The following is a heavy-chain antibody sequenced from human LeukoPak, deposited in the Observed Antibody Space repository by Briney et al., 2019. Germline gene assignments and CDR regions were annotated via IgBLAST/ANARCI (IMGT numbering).Heavy chain of an antibody. J-gene: IGHJ4*02. CDR3: ARHLEYYDSSGYYFDY. D-gene: IGHD3-22*01. V-gene: IGHV4-59*08. CDR2: IYYSGST. CDR1: GGSISSYY. Sequence: PSETLSLTCTVSGGSISSYYWSWIRQSPGKGLEWIGYIYYSGSTNYNPSLKSRVTISVDTSKNQFSLKLSSVTAADTAVYCCARHLEYYDSSGYYFDYWGQGTLVTVSS.